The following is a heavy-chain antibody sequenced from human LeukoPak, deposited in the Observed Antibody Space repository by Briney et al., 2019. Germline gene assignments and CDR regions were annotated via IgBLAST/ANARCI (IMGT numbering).Heavy chain of an antibody. D-gene: IGHD1-26*01. CDR1: GFTFSSYE. J-gene: IGHJ4*02. CDR2: ISGGGETM. CDR3: VRCGRGGSNSMPFLDY. Sequence: GGSLRLSCVASGFTFSSYEMNWVRQAPGKGLEWLSYISGGGETMFYVDSVKGRFTISRDNADNSLSLQMNSLRAEDTAVYYCVRCGRGGSNSMPFLDYWGQGALDAVSS. V-gene: IGHV3-48*03.